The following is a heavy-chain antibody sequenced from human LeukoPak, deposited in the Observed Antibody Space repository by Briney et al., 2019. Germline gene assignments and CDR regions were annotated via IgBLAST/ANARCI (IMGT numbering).Heavy chain of an antibody. Sequence: GGSLRLSCAASGFTFSSYAMSWVRQAPGKGLEWVSAISGSGGGTYYADSVKGRFTISRDNSKNTLYLQMNSLRAEDTAVYYCAKGPGDIVVVPAAPEFDPWGQGTLVTVSS. V-gene: IGHV3-23*01. D-gene: IGHD2-2*01. CDR2: ISGSGGGT. CDR3: AKGPGDIVVVPAAPEFDP. J-gene: IGHJ5*02. CDR1: GFTFSSYA.